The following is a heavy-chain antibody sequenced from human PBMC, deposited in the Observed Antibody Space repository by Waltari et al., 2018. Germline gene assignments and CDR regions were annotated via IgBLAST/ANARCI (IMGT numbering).Heavy chain of an antibody. CDR2: IIHIFGTA. CDR1: GGTFSSYA. D-gene: IGHD4-17*01. J-gene: IGHJ3*02. CDR3: ARDSDQRLDYGDDGGNAFDI. V-gene: IGHV1-69*05. Sequence: QVQLVQSGAEVKKPGSSVKVSCKASGGTFSSYAISWVRQAPGQGLEWMGGIIHIFGTANYAQKFQGRVTITTDESTSTAYMELSSLRSEDTAVYYCARDSDQRLDYGDDGGNAFDIRGQGAMVTVSS.